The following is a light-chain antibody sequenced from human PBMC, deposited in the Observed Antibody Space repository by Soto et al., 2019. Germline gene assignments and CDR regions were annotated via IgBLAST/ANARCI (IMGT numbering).Light chain of an antibody. J-gene: IGKJ5*01. CDR3: QQYGSSPIT. CDR2: DAS. V-gene: IGKV3-20*01. CDR1: QNVARNY. Sequence: ENVLTQSPGTLSLSPGESATLSCRASQNVARNYLAWFQQRPGQAPRLLIYDASTRATGIPDRFSGSGSGTDFTLTISRLEPEDFAVYYCQQYGSSPITFGQGTRLEIK.